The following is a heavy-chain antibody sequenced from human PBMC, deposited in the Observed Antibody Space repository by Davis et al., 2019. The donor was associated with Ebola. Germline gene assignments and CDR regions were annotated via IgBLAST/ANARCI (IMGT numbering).Heavy chain of an antibody. CDR2: ISAYNGNT. CDR1: GYTFTSYG. CDR3: ARVARLIRYFDWLPSGCSDY. J-gene: IGHJ4*02. V-gene: IGHV1-18*01. Sequence: ASVKVSCKASGYTFTSYGISWVRQAPGQGIEWRGWISAYNGNTNDAQKLQGRVTMTTDKATSTADRERRSLRSDDTAVYYCARVARLIRYFDWLPSGCSDYWGQGTLVTVSS. D-gene: IGHD3-9*01.